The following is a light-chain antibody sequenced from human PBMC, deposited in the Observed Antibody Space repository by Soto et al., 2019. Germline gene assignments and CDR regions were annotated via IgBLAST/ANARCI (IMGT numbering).Light chain of an antibody. CDR3: CSYAGGYTYL. Sequence: QSVLTQPRSVSGSPGQSVTISCTGTRNDVGSYDYVSWYQQHPDKAPKLMIYDVARWPSGVPDRFSGSKSGNTASLTISGLQAEDEADYFCCSYAGGYTYLFGTGTKVTVL. CDR2: DVA. CDR1: RNDVGSYDY. V-gene: IGLV2-11*01. J-gene: IGLJ1*01.